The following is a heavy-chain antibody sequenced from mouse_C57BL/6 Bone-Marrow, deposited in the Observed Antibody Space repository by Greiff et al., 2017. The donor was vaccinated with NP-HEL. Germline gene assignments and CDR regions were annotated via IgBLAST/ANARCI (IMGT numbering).Heavy chain of an antibody. CDR3: AEGGSNSCAMDY. CDR2: INPNNGGT. D-gene: IGHD2-5*01. J-gene: IGHJ4*01. V-gene: IGHV1-26*01. CDR1: GYTFTDYY. Sequence: VQLKESGPELVKPGASVKISCKASGYTFTDYYMNWVKQSHGKSLEWIGDINPNNGGTSYNQKFKGKATLTVDKSSSTAYMELRSLTSEDSAVYYCAEGGSNSCAMDYWGQGTSVTVSS.